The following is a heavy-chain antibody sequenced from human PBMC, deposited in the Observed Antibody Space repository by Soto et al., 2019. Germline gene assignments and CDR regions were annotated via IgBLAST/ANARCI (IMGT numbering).Heavy chain of an antibody. CDR2: IRDKTNVYAT. Sequence: GGSLRLSCAASGFSISGSAIHWVRQASGKGLEWVARIRDKTNVYATGYAASVQGRFTISRDDSKNTAFLQMNSLKTEDTAVYYCTRLDAPGDRALDIWGQGTMVTVSS. CDR1: GFSISGSA. CDR3: TRLDAPGDRALDI. V-gene: IGHV3-73*01. J-gene: IGHJ3*02.